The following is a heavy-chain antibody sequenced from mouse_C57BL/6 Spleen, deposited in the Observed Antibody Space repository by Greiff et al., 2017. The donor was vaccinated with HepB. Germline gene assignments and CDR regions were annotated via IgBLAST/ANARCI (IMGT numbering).Heavy chain of an antibody. J-gene: IGHJ1*03. Sequence: QVQLQPSGAELVKPGASVKMSCKASGYTFTTYPIEWMKQNHGKSLEWIGNFHPYNDDTKYNEKFKGKATLTVEKSSSTVYLELSRLTSDDSAVYYCARNYGSSYVDWYFDVWGTGTTVTVSS. CDR2: FHPYNDDT. CDR3: ARNYGSSYVDWYFDV. V-gene: IGHV1-47*01. D-gene: IGHD1-1*01. CDR1: GYTFTTYP.